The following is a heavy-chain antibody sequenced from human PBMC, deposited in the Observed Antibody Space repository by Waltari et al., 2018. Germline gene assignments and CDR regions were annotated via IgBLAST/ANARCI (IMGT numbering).Heavy chain of an antibody. J-gene: IGHJ4*02. CDR1: GGSISSSSYY. CDR2: IYYSGST. D-gene: IGHD5-12*01. CDR3: ARDGYNYYFDY. V-gene: IGHV4-39*07. Sequence: QLQLQESGPGLVKPSETLSLNCTVSGGSISSSSYYWGWIRQPPGKGLEWIGSIYYSGSTYYNPSLKSRVTISVDTSKNQFSLKLSSVTAADTAVYYCARDGYNYYFDYWGQGTLVTVSS.